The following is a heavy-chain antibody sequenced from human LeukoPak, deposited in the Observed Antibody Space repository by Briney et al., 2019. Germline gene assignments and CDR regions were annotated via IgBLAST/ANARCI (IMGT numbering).Heavy chain of an antibody. CDR2: IIPIFGTA. V-gene: IGHV1-69*01. CDR3: ARRPARGDAFDI. J-gene: IGHJ3*02. Sequence: SVKVSCKASGGTFSSYAISWVRQAPGQGLEWMGGIIPIFGTANYAQKFQGRVTITADESTSTAYTELSSLRSEDTAVYYCARRPARGDAFDIWCQGTMVTVSS. CDR1: GGTFSSYA.